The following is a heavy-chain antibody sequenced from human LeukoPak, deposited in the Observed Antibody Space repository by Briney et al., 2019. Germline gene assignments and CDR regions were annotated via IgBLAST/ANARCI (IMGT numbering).Heavy chain of an antibody. J-gene: IGHJ3*02. CDR2: ISDSGDT. CDR3: ARDSYYDTSGYFNDTFDM. CDR1: GVSISSYY. D-gene: IGHD3-22*01. Sequence: SETLSLTCTVSGVSISSYYWSWIRQTPGKGLEWIGHISDSGDTNYNPSLKSRVTISVDTSKKQFSLKLSSVTTADTAVYYCARDSYYDTSGYFNDTFDMWGQGTLVTVSS. V-gene: IGHV4-59*01.